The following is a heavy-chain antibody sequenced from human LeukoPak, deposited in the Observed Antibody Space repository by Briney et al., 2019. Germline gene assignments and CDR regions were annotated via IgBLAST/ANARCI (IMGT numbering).Heavy chain of an antibody. CDR1: GVSISSRRYY. Sequence: SETLSLTCTGSGVSISSRRYYWGWIRQPPGKGLEWIGYIYYSGSTYYNPSLKSRVTISVDTSKNQFSLKLSSVTAAETAVYSCAKDPPYYYRSCGSHQAHWGQGTPVTVSS. D-gene: IGHD3-22*01. J-gene: IGHJ4*02. CDR2: IYYSGST. CDR3: AKDPPYYYRSCGSHQAH. V-gene: IGHV4-31*03.